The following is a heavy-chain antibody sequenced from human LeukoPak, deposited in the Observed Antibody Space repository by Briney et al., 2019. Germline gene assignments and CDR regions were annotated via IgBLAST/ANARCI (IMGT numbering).Heavy chain of an antibody. CDR2: INPSGSA. CDR1: GGSFSGYY. CDR3: ARGRHDITMIVVVMTSVSYYLDV. J-gene: IGHJ6*03. D-gene: IGHD3-22*01. V-gene: IGHV4-34*01. Sequence: SETLSLTCAVYGGSFSGYYWTWIRQSPGKGLEWIGDINPSGSAYYNPSLKSRLTISVDTSKNQFSLKLRSVTAADTAVYYCARGRHDITMIVVVMTSVSYYLDVWGKGTTVTVS.